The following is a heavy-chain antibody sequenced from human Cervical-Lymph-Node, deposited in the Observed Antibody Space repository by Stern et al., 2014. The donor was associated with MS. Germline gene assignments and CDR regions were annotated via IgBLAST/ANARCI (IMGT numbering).Heavy chain of an antibody. D-gene: IGHD3-16*01. CDR1: GGSISTTGYY. Sequence: VQLLESGPGLVKPSQTLSLTCTVSGGSISTTGYYWSWIRQHPGQGLAWIGYIHYSGSTYYNPSLKSRGTISVDTSKNQFSLKLSSVTAADTALYYCARSDRLWGSFDYWGQGSLVTVSS. J-gene: IGHJ4*02. CDR3: ARSDRLWGSFDY. V-gene: IGHV4-31*03. CDR2: IHYSGST.